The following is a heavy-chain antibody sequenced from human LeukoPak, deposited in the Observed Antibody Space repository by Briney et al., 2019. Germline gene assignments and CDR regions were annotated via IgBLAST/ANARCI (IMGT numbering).Heavy chain of an antibody. J-gene: IGHJ4*02. V-gene: IGHV1-69*06. D-gene: IGHD3-16*01. CDR3: ARGFNLAYFDY. CDR2: IIPIFGTA. CDR1: GGTFSSYA. Sequence: GASVKVSCKASGGTFSSYAISWVRQAPGQGLEWMGGIIPIFGTANYAQKFQGRVTITADKSTSTAYMELSSLRSEDTAVYYCARGFNLAYFDYWGQGTLVTVSS.